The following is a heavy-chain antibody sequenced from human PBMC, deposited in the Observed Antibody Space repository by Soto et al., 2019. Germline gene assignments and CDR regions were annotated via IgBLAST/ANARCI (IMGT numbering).Heavy chain of an antibody. J-gene: IGHJ6*02. D-gene: IGHD2-2*01. CDR1: GFTFSSYS. V-gene: IGHV3-21*01. Sequence: GGSLRLSCAASGFTFSSYSMNWVRQAPGKGLEWVSSISSSSSYIYYADSVKGRFTISRDNAKNSLYLQMSSLRAEDTAVYYCARDHCSSTSCSETVYYYYGMPVSGQATTVTVSS. CDR2: ISSSSSYI. CDR3: ARDHCSSTSCSETVYYYYGMPV.